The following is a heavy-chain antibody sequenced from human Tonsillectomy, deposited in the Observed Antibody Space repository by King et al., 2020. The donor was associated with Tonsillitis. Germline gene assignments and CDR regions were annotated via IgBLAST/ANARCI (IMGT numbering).Heavy chain of an antibody. CDR3: ARWVAGSSSRFDF. V-gene: IGHV4-39*02. CDR2: IYHSGTS. D-gene: IGHD6-6*01. CDR1: GGSISSGSSY. J-gene: IGHJ4*02. Sequence: QLQLQESGPRLLKPSETLSLTCSVSGGSISSGSSYWGWIRQPPGKGLEWIGNIYHSGTSYYNPSLKGRVTLSVETSKNHFSLRLSSVTAADTSVYYCARWVAGSSSRFDFWGQGTLVTVSS.